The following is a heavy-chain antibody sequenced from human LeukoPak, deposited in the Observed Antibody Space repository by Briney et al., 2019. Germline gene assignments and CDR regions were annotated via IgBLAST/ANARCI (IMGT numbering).Heavy chain of an antibody. CDR3: ASLYGDCLDY. CDR2: IYYSGST. V-gene: IGHV4-39*01. D-gene: IGHD4-17*01. CDR1: SGSISSSSYY. Sequence: SETLSLTWTVSSGSISSSSYYWGWIRQPPGKGLEWIGSIYYSGSTYYNPSLKSRVTISVDTSKNQFSLKLSSVTAADTAVYYCASLYGDCLDYWGQGTLVTVSS. J-gene: IGHJ4*02.